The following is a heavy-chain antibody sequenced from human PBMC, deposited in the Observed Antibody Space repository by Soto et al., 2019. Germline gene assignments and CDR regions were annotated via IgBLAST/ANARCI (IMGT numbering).Heavy chain of an antibody. CDR2: ISYDGSNK. J-gene: IGHJ4*02. V-gene: IGHV3-30-3*01. CDR3: ARDRYDILTGYLY. Sequence: GGSLRLSCAASGFTFSIYAMHWVRHAPGKGLEWVAVISYDGSNKYYADSVKGRFTISRDNSKNTLYLQMNSLRAEDTAVYYCARDRYDILTGYLYWGQGTLVTVSS. D-gene: IGHD3-9*01. CDR1: GFTFSIYA.